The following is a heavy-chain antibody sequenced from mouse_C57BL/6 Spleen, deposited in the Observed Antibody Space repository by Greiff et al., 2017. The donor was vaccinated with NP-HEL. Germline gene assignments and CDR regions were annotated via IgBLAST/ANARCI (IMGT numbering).Heavy chain of an antibody. Sequence: QVQLQQPGAELVMPGASVKLSCKASGYTFTSYWMHWVKQRPGQGLEWIGEIDPSDSYTNYNQKFKGKSTLTVDKSSSTAYMQLSSLTSEDSAVYYCAIYDRYYAMDYSGQGTSVTVSS. CDR3: AIYDRYYAMDY. CDR2: IDPSDSYT. J-gene: IGHJ4*01. V-gene: IGHV1-69*01. D-gene: IGHD2-12*01. CDR1: GYTFTSYW.